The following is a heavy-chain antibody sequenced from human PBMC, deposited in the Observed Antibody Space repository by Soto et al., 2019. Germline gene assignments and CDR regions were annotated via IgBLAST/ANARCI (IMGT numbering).Heavy chain of an antibody. J-gene: IGHJ4*02. Sequence: AASVKVSCKASGYTFTAYHIHWVRQAPGQGPEWMGIIDVSRGTTNYAQKFQGRVTMTRDTSTGTVYMELSSLRSEDTAVYFCAREFAGSFNFDFWGQGALVTVSS. D-gene: IGHD1-26*01. CDR2: IDVSRGTT. V-gene: IGHV1-46*01. CDR1: GYTFTAYH. CDR3: AREFAGSFNFDF.